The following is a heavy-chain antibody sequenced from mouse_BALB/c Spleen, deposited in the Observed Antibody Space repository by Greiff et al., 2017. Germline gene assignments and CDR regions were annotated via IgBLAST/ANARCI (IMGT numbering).Heavy chain of an antibody. CDR2: IDPANGNT. CDR3: ARDGGDY. CDR1: GFNIKDTY. Sequence: EVKVVESGAELVKPGASVKLSCTASGFNIKDTYMHWVKQRPEQGLEWIGRIDPANGNTKYDPKFQGKATITADTSSNTAYLQLSSLTSEDTAVYYCARDGGDYWGQGTTLTVSS. D-gene: IGHD2-3*01. J-gene: IGHJ2*01. V-gene: IGHV14-3*02.